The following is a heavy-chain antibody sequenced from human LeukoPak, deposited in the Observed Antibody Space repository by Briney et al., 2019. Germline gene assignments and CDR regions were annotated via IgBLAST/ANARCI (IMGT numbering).Heavy chain of an antibody. CDR3: AKRRRPSGGAYDM. CDR1: GFTFDTSV. CDR2: ISASDGRT. Sequence: GGSLRLSCAASGFTFDTSVMGWVRQAPGRGLEWVSDISASDGRTFYADSVKGRFTISRDNSKDTLYLQMNSLRAEDTALYYCAKRRRPSGGAYDMWGPGTMVTVSS. J-gene: IGHJ3*02. V-gene: IGHV3-23*01. D-gene: IGHD2-15*01.